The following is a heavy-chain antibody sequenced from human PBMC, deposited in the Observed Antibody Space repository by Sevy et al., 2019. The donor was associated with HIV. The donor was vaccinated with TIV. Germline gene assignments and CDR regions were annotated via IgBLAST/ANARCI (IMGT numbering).Heavy chain of an antibody. V-gene: IGHV1-24*01. Sequence: ASVKVSCKVSGYTLTKLSMHWVRQTPGKGLEWMTTFDPEDGDPEDGKTIYAQKFLGRVTMTEDTSTDTAYMELSSLRSEDTAVYYCATTKDYYDSSGYPFDSWGRGTLVTVSS. CDR3: ATTKDYYDSSGYPFDS. CDR1: GYTLTKLS. J-gene: IGHJ4*02. D-gene: IGHD3-22*01. CDR2: FDPEDGDPEDGKT.